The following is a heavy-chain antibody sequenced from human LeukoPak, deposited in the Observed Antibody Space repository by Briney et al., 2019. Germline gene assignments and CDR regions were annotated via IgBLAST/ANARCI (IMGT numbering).Heavy chain of an antibody. Sequence: GGSLRLSCAASGSTFSSYAMHWVRQAPGKGLEWVAVISYDGSNKYYADSVKGRFTVSRDNAKNTLYLQMNSLRVEDMAVYYCAGIIVGATGIDYWGQGTLVTVSS. V-gene: IGHV3-30*04. CDR3: AGIIVGATGIDY. D-gene: IGHD1-26*01. J-gene: IGHJ4*02. CDR1: GSTFSSYA. CDR2: ISYDGSNK.